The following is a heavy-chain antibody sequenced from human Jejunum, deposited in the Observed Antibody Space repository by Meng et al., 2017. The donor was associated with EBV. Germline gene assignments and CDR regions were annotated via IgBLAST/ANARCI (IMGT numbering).Heavy chain of an antibody. D-gene: IGHD5-24*01. CDR2: ISGTGGST. V-gene: IGHV3-23*01. CDR3: VRDGYNYIPFDY. CDR1: GFTLSSYA. Sequence: LLESGGGLVQPGGSLRLSCAASGFTLSSYAMSWVRQAPGKGLEWVSHISGTGGSTYYADSVKGRFTASRDNSKNTLYLQMNSLRADDTAVYYCVRDGYNYIPFDYWGQGTLVTVSS. J-gene: IGHJ4*02.